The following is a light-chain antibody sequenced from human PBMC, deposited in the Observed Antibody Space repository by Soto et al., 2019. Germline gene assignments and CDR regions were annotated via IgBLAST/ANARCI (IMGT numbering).Light chain of an antibody. V-gene: IGKV3-15*01. CDR2: GAS. CDR1: QSVNSN. Sequence: EIVLTQSPGTLSLSPGERATLSCRASQSVNSNLAWYQQKLGQAPRVLIYGASTRATGIPDRFSGSGSGTEFILTISSLQSEDFAVYYCQEYNTWPWTFGQGTKVAIK. J-gene: IGKJ1*01. CDR3: QEYNTWPWT.